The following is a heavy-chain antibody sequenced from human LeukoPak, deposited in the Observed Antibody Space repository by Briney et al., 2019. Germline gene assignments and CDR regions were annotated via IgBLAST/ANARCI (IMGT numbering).Heavy chain of an antibody. V-gene: IGHV3-23*01. CDR1: GFTFSSYA. J-gene: IGHJ4*02. D-gene: IGHD3-10*01. CDR3: AKSQAWFAHFDY. CDR2: ISGSGVST. Sequence: PGGSLRLSCAASGFTFSSYAMSWVRQAPGKGLEWVSVISGSGVSTHYADSVKGRFTISRDNSKNTLYLQMNSLRAEDTAVYCCAKSQAWFAHFDYWGQGTLVTVSS.